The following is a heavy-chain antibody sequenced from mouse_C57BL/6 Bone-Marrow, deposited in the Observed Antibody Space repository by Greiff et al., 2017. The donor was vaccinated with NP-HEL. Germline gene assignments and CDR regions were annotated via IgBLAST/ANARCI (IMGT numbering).Heavy chain of an antibody. D-gene: IGHD2-4*01. CDR2: INPSTGGT. Sequence: EVKLQESGPELVKPGASVKISCKASGYSFTGYYMNWVKQSPEKSLEWIGEINPSTGGTTYNQKFKAKATLTVDKSSSTAYMQLKSLTSEDSAVYYCARGGYDYDGFAYWGQGTLVTVSA. J-gene: IGHJ3*01. CDR1: GYSFTGYY. V-gene: IGHV1-42*01. CDR3: ARGGYDYDGFAY.